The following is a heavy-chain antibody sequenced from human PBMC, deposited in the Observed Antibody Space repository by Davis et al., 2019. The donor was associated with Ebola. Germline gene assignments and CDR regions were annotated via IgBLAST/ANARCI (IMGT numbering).Heavy chain of an antibody. CDR1: GGSISNSY. CDR2: IFYSGTA. D-gene: IGHD3-10*01. J-gene: IGHJ3*02. CDR3: ASGYASGTYSDTFDI. V-gene: IGHV4-59*01. Sequence: SETLSLTCTVSGGSISNSYWTWLRQPPGKRLEWIGNIFYSGTAYYNPSLKSRVTISIHTSENQFSLKVNSVTAADTAVYYCASGYASGTYSDTFDIWGQGTMVTVSS.